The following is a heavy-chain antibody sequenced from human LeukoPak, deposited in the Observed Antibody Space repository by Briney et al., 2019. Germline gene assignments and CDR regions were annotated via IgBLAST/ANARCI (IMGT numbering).Heavy chain of an antibody. CDR3: ARDQGGVGY. V-gene: IGHV3-48*01. Sequence: GGSLRLSCVASGITFSSYSMNWVRQAPGKGLEWVSYISSFSGTINYADSVKGRFTISRDNAKNSLYLQMNSLRAEDTAVYYCARDQGGVGYWGQGTMVTVST. D-gene: IGHD3-16*01. J-gene: IGHJ4*02. CDR1: GITFSSYS. CDR2: ISSFSGTI.